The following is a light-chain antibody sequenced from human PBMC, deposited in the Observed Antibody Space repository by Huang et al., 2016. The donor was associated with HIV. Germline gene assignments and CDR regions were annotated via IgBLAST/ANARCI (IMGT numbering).Light chain of an antibody. J-gene: IGKJ2*01. Sequence: DIVMTQSPASLSVSLGERATLNCKSSPSLLSTSNNKNNLAWYQQKPGQPPKLLIYWDSTREPGVPVRFSGSGSGPDFSLTISGLQAEDVAIYYCQQYYTTPRTFGQETKVDIK. CDR2: WDS. CDR3: QQYYTTPRT. V-gene: IGKV4-1*01. CDR1: PSLLSTSNNKNN.